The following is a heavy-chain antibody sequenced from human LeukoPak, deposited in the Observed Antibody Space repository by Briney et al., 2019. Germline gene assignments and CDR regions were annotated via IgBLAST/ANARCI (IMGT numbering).Heavy chain of an antibody. CDR3: ARRIIGTSGYYYYYIDV. V-gene: IGHV4-39*02. CDR2: IYYSGST. J-gene: IGHJ6*03. Sequence: SETLSLTCTVSGGSISTPIYHWGWIRQPPGKGLEWIGSIYYSGSTYYDPSLKIRVTISLATSKNHFSLKLNSVTAADTAVYYCARRIIGTSGYYYYYIDVWGKGTTVTVSS. CDR1: GGSISTPIYH. D-gene: IGHD3-10*01.